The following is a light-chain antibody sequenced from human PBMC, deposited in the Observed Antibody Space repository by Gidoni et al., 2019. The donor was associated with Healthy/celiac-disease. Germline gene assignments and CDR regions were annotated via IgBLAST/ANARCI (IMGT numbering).Light chain of an antibody. V-gene: IGKV4-1*01. Sequence: IVMTQSPDSLAGPLGERATINCKSSQSVLYSSNNKNYLAWYQQKPGQPPKLLIYWASTRDSGVPDLFSGSWSGTDFTLTISSLQAEDVAVYYCQQYYSTPLTFGGGTKVEIK. CDR3: QQYYSTPLT. CDR2: WAS. J-gene: IGKJ4*01. CDR1: QSVLYSSNNKNY.